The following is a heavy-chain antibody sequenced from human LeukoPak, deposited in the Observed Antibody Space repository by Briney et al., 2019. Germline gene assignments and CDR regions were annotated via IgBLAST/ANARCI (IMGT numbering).Heavy chain of an antibody. V-gene: IGHV1-24*01. J-gene: IGHJ4*02. D-gene: IGHD6-13*01. CDR1: RYTLTELS. Sequence: ASVKVSCKVSRYTLTELSMHWVRQAPGKGLEWMGGFDPEDGETIYAQKFQGRVTMTEDTSTDTAYMELSSLRSEDTAVYYCATARSSWYYFDYWGQGTLVTVSS. CDR2: FDPEDGET. CDR3: ATARSSWYYFDY.